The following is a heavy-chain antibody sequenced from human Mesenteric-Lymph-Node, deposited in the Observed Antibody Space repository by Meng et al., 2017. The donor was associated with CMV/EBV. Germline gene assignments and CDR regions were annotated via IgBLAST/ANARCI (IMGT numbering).Heavy chain of an antibody. CDR1: GFTVGDNY. D-gene: IGHD3-3*01. CDR2: VNQDGGET. Sequence: GESLKISCAASGFTVGDNYLSWVRQAPGKGLEWVANVNQDGGETYYVDSVKGRFTIFRDNAKNSLYLQMNSLRADDTAEYYCARITTYLRGVHGMDVWGQGTSVTVSS. J-gene: IGHJ6*02. CDR3: ARITTYLRGVHGMDV. V-gene: IGHV3-7*01.